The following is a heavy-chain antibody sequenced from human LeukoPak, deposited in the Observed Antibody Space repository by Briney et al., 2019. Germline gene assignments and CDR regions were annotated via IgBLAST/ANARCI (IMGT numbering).Heavy chain of an antibody. Sequence: GGSLRLSCAASGFTFSNYNMNWVRQAPGKGLEWVSSITSSSTYIYYADSVKGRFTISRDNAKNSLYVQMNSLRAEDTGFYYCAREGCSSSTCYYYAFEMWGQGTMVTVSS. J-gene: IGHJ3*02. CDR2: ITSSSTYI. V-gene: IGHV3-21*01. CDR1: GFTFSNYN. D-gene: IGHD2-2*01. CDR3: AREGCSSSTCYYYAFEM.